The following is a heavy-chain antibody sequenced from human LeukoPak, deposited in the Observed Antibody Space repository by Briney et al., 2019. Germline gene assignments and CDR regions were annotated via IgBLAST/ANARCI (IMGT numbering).Heavy chain of an antibody. CDR3: ARRYCSSTSCYRTYNWFDP. V-gene: IGHV4-34*01. CDR1: GGSFSGYY. CDR2: IYHSGST. J-gene: IGHJ5*02. D-gene: IGHD2-2*01. Sequence: PSETLSLTCAVYGGSFSGYYWSWIRQPPGKGLECIGEIYHSGSTNYNPSLKSRVTISVDTSKNQFSLKLSSVTAADTAVYYCARRYCSSTSCYRTYNWFDPWGQGTLVTVSS.